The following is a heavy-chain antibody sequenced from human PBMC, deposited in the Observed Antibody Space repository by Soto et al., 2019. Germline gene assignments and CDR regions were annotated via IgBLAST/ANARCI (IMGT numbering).Heavy chain of an antibody. CDR3: VSDLGWYFRPGYMDV. J-gene: IGHJ6*03. D-gene: IGHD3-16*01. V-gene: IGHV3-21*02. CDR1: GFDFSSYS. Sequence: EVQLVESGGGLVKPGGSLRLSCAASGFDFSSYSMNWVRQAPGKGLEWVSSINEDSSYIYYAHSLRGRFTISRDNAQESLSLQINSLRAEDTAVYYCVSDLGWYFRPGYMDVWGDGATVTVSS. CDR2: INEDSSYI.